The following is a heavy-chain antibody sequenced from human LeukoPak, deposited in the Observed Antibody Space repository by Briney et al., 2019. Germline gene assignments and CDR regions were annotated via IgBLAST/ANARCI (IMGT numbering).Heavy chain of an antibody. Sequence: ASVKVSCKASGYPFTGYYMHWVRQAPGQGLEWMGWINPNNGGTKYAQKFQDRVTMTRDTSISTAYMELSRLRSDDTAVYYCARDERYDSSGYPFDYWGQGTLVTVSS. D-gene: IGHD3-22*01. CDR2: INPNNGGT. CDR3: ARDERYDSSGYPFDY. V-gene: IGHV1-2*02. CDR1: GYPFTGYY. J-gene: IGHJ4*02.